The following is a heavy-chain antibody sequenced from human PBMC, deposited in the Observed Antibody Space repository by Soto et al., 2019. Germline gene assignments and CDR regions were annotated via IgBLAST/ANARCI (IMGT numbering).Heavy chain of an antibody. V-gene: IGHV4-34*01. D-gene: IGHD3-16*01. CDR3: AKGPKAGYYDSGTFYSSVP. CDR2: INHSGSV. Sequence: TSQTLSLTGAVYGGCFHGYYRTWIPQPPGKRLEWIGEINHSGSVNYHPTFKSRVAISLDTSKNQMSLQLTSVSAADTAVYYCAKGPKAGYYDSGTFYSSVPWGQGTLVTVSS. CDR1: GGCFHGYY. J-gene: IGHJ5*02.